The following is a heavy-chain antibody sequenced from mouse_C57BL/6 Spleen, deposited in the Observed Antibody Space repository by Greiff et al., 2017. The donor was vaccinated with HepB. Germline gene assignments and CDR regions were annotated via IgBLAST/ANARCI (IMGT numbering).Heavy chain of an antibody. CDR2: IWGGGST. CDR3: AKRDGSREFAY. V-gene: IGHV2-9*01. D-gene: IGHD1-1*01. CDR1: GFSLTSYS. J-gene: IGHJ3*01. Sequence: VKLMESGPGLVAPSQSLSITCTVSGFSLTSYSVDWVRQPPGKGLEWLGVIWGGGSTNYNSALMSRLSISKDNSKSQVFLKMNSLQTDDTAMYYCAKRDGSREFAYWGQGTLVTVSA.